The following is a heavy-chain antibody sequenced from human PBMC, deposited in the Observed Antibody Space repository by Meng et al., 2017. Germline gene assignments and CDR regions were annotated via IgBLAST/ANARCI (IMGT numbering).Heavy chain of an antibody. J-gene: IGHJ4*02. CDR1: GYTFTSYA. V-gene: IGHV1-3*01. D-gene: IGHD2-21*02. CDR2: INAGNGNT. CDR3: ARDLGAGVVTAINY. Sequence: QVQLVQSGVEVKEPGASVKVSCKASGYTFTSYAMHWVRQAPGQRLEWMGWINAGNGNTKYSQKFQGRVTITRDTSASTAYMELSSLRSEDTAVYYCARDLGAGVVTAINYWGQGTLVTVSS.